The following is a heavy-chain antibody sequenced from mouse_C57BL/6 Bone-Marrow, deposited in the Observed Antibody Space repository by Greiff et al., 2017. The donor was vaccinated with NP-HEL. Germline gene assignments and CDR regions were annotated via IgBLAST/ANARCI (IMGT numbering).Heavy chain of an antibody. V-gene: IGHV5-6*01. CDR3: ARQGGFCLFDY. CDR1: GFTFSSYG. Sequence: EVQGVESGGDLVKPGGSLKLSCAASGFTFSSYGMSWVRQTPDKRLEWVATISSGGSYTYYPDSVKGRFTISRDNAKNTLYLQMSSLKSEDTAMYYCARQGGFCLFDYWGQGTTLTVSS. J-gene: IGHJ2*01. CDR2: ISSGGSYT.